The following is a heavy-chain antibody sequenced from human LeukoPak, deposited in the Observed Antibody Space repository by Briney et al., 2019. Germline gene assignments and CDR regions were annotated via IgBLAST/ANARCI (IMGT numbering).Heavy chain of an antibody. CDR1: GFTFSSYW. CDR3: ARGSVAAAGTGGYYFDY. Sequence: GPLRLSCAASGFTFSSYWMSWIRQPPGKGLEWIGEINHSGSTNYNPSLKSRVTISVDTSKNQFSLKLSSVTAADTAVYYCARGSVAAAGTGGYYFDYWGQGTLVTVSS. D-gene: IGHD6-13*01. J-gene: IGHJ4*02. CDR2: INHSGST. V-gene: IGHV4-34*01.